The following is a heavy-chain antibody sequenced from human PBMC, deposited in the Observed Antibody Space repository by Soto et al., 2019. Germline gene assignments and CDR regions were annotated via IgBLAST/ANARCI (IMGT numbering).Heavy chain of an antibody. CDR3: AKHMSNGSPDY. J-gene: IGHJ4*02. Sequence: EVQLLESGGALVQPGGSLRLSCAASGFTFSSYAMSWVRQAPGKGLEWVSLISASGGGTYYADSVEGRFTTSRDNAKNRLNLQMTSLSAEYSAVCYCAKHMSNGSPDYWGQGTLVTVSS. D-gene: IGHD2-8*01. CDR2: ISASGGGT. V-gene: IGHV3-23*01. CDR1: GFTFSSYA.